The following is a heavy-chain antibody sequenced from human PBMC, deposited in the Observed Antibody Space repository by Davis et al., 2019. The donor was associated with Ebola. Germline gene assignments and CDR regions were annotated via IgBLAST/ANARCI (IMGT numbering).Heavy chain of an antibody. CDR2: ISGSGGST. CDR1: GFTFGSYV. V-gene: IGHV3-23*01. Sequence: PGGSLRLSCAASGFTFGSYVMTWVRQAPGKGLEWVAAISGSGGSTYYADSVSGRFTVSRDNSRNTLYLQVNSLRGEDTAVYYCAKEPHAGYGSGRIPYYFDYWGQGTLVTVSS. D-gene: IGHD3-10*01. J-gene: IGHJ4*02. CDR3: AKEPHAGYGSGRIPYYFDY.